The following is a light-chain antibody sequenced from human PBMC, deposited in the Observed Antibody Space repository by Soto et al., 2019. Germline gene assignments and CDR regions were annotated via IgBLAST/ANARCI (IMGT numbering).Light chain of an antibody. CDR2: DAS. CDR3: QQRSNWPVT. CDR1: QSVSSY. V-gene: IGKV3-11*01. J-gene: IGKJ5*01. Sequence: EIMLTQPTPTLSLSAGERATLSCKASQSVSSYLAWYQQKPGQAPRLLIYDASNRATGIPARFSGSGSGTDFTLTISSLEPEDFAVYYCQQRSNWPVTFGQGTLLEIK.